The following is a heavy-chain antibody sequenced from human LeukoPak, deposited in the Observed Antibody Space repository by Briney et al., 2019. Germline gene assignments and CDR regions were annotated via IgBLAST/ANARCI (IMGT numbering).Heavy chain of an antibody. Sequence: ASVKVSCKASGYTFTGYYMHWVRQAPGQGLEWMGRINPNSGGTNYAQKFQGRVTMTRDTSISTAYMELSRLRSDDTAVYYCARNYCSSTSCYKEFDYWGQGTLVTVSS. CDR1: GYTFTGYY. D-gene: IGHD2-2*02. CDR2: INPNSGGT. CDR3: ARNYCSSTSCYKEFDY. J-gene: IGHJ4*02. V-gene: IGHV1-2*06.